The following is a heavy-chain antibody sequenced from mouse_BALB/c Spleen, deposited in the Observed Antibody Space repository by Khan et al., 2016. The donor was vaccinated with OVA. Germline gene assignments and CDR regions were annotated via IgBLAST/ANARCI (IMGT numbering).Heavy chain of an antibody. V-gene: IGHV1-77*01. CDR3: ARRNYFGYTFAY. J-gene: IGHJ3*01. CDR1: GYTFTDYY. CDR2: ISPGSGDT. Sequence: QVRLQQSGAELARPGASVKLSCKASGYTFTDYYINWVKQGTGQGLEWIGEISPGSGDTYYNEKFKGKATLTADKSSTTAYMQLSSLTSEASAVYFCARRNYFGYTFAYWGQGTLVTVSA. D-gene: IGHD1-2*01.